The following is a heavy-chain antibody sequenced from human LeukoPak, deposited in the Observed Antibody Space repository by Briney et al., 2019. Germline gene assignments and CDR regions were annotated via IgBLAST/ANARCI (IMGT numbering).Heavy chain of an antibody. CDR3: ARGPGQLTSECFDS. J-gene: IGHJ5*01. D-gene: IGHD6-13*01. Sequence: SETLSLTCAVYGGSFSGYYWSWIRQPPGKGLEWIGEINHSGSTNYNPSLKSRVTISVDTSKNQFSLKVNSVTAADAAVYYCARGPGQLTSECFDSWGQGILVTVSS. V-gene: IGHV4-34*01. CDR1: GGSFSGYY. CDR2: INHSGST.